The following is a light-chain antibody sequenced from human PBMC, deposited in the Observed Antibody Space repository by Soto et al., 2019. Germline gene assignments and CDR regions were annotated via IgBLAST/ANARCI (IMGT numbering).Light chain of an antibody. CDR1: QSVSSN. Sequence: EIVMTQSPVTLSVSPGERATLSCRASQSVSSNLAWYQQKPGQAPRLLIYGASTRATGIPARFSGSGSGTEFTLTISSLQSEDFAVYYCQQYNNWPPWTFGQGTKVENK. CDR2: GAS. CDR3: QQYNNWPPWT. J-gene: IGKJ1*01. V-gene: IGKV3-15*01.